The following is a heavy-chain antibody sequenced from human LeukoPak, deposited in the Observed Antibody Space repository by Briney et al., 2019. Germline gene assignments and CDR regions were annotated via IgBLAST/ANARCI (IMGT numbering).Heavy chain of an antibody. J-gene: IGHJ4*02. CDR1: GFTVSSNY. CDR3: AKGDQWELLDY. CDR2: IYSGGST. V-gene: IGHV3-53*01. D-gene: IGHD1-26*01. Sequence: PGGSLRLSCAASGFTVSSNYMSWVRQAPGQGLKWVSVIYSGGSTYYADSVKGRFTISRDNSKNTLYLQMNSLRAEDTAVYYCAKGDQWELLDYWGQGTLVTVSS.